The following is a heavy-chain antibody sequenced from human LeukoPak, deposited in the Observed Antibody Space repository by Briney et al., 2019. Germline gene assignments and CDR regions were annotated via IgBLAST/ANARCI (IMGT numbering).Heavy chain of an antibody. Sequence: ASVKVSCKASGYTFTGYYMHWVRQAPGQGLEWMGWINPNSGGTNYAQKFQGRVTMTRDTSISTAYMELNRLRSDDTAVYYCARDKDYYDSSGYYYVLDYWGQGTLVTVSS. CDR2: INPNSGGT. D-gene: IGHD3-22*01. V-gene: IGHV1-2*02. J-gene: IGHJ4*02. CDR3: ARDKDYYDSSGYYYVLDY. CDR1: GYTFTGYY.